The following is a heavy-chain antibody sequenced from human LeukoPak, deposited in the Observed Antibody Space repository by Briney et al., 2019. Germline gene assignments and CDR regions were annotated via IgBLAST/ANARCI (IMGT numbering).Heavy chain of an antibody. D-gene: IGHD1-14*01. CDR2: ISSSGSTI. V-gene: IGHV3-48*03. CDR1: GFTFSSYE. J-gene: IGHJ6*03. Sequence: GGSLRLPCAASGFTFSSYEMNWVRQAPGKGLEWVAYISSSGSTIYYADSVKGRFTISRDTAKNSLYLQLNSLRAQDTAAYHCARLPPAEPRYYYYYMDVWGKGTTVTVSS. CDR3: ARLPPAEPRYYYYYMDV.